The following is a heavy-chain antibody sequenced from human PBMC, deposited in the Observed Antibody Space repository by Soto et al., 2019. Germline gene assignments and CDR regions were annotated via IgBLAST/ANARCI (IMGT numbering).Heavy chain of an antibody. CDR3: ASVPDY. D-gene: IGHD6-6*01. Sequence: QLQLLESGSGLVKPSQTLSLTCAVSGGSISSGGYSWSWIRQPPGKGLEWIGYIYHSVSTYYNPSLMSRVPISVDRSKNQFSLRLSSVTAADTAVYYCASVPDYWGQGTLVTVSS. CDR2: IYHSVST. V-gene: IGHV4-30-2*01. J-gene: IGHJ4*02. CDR1: GGSISSGGYS.